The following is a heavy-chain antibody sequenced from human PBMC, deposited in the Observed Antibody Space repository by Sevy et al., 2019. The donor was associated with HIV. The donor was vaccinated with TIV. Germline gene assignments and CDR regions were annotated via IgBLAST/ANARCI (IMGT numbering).Heavy chain of an antibody. CDR1: GFTFSNYY. Sequence: GGSLRLSCTASGFTFSNYYMNWVRQGPGKGLVWVARLNGDGSHINYAHSVRGRFTISRDNTKNTLYLQMSSLRGEDTAVYYCFVRIRDSSEIDYWGQGTLVTVSS. CDR2: LNGDGSHI. CDR3: FVRIRDSSEIDY. J-gene: IGHJ4*02. D-gene: IGHD6-6*01. V-gene: IGHV3-74*01.